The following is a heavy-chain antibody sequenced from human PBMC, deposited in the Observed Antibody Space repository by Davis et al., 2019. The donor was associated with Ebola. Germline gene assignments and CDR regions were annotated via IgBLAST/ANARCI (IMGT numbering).Heavy chain of an antibody. V-gene: IGHV3-30*18. J-gene: IGHJ5*02. CDR2: ISYDGSNK. CDR1: GFNFRSYG. CDR3: AKGERVYCSGGSCYSRGYNWFDP. D-gene: IGHD2-15*01. Sequence: GGSLRLSCAASGFNFRSYGMHWVRQAPDKGLEWVAVISYDGSNKYYADSVKGRFTISRDNSKNTLYLQMNSLRAEDTAVYYCAKGERVYCSGGSCYSRGYNWFDPWGQGTLVTVSS.